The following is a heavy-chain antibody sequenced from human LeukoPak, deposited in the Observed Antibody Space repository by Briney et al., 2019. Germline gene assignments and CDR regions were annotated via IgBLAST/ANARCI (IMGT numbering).Heavy chain of an antibody. J-gene: IGHJ4*02. CDR3: AKNKEYSSSFGDY. Sequence: GGSLRLSCAASGFTFSSYGMHWVRQAPGKGLEWVAVIWYDGSNKYYADSVKGRFTISRDNSKNTLYLQMNSLRAEDTAVYYCAKNKEYSSSFGDYWGQGTLVTVSS. V-gene: IGHV3-33*06. D-gene: IGHD6-6*01. CDR1: GFTFSSYG. CDR2: IWYDGSNK.